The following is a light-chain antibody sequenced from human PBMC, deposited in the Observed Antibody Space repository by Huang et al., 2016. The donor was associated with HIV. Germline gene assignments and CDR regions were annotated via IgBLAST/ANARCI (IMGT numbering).Light chain of an antibody. CDR1: QNLVHSSGRSR. Sequence: DIVMTQSPLSLPIAPGQPASISCKSGQNLVHSSGRSRLDWYLQKPGRSPQLLIYLGSNRASGVPDRFTGIGSGSDFTLEISRVEADDVGIYYCMQGLQTPPTFGPGTKLEI. CDR2: LGS. CDR3: MQGLQTPPT. V-gene: IGKV2-28*01. J-gene: IGKJ2*01.